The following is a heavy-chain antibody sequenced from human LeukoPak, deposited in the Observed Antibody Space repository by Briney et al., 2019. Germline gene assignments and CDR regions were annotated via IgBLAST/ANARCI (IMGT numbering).Heavy chain of an antibody. Sequence: SETLSLTCAVYGGSFSGYYWSWIRQPPGKGLEWIGEINHSGSTNYNPSLKSRVTISVDTSKNQFSLKLSSVTAADTAVYYCARARLLYYGSGKYFDYWGQGTLVTVSS. J-gene: IGHJ4*02. D-gene: IGHD3-10*01. V-gene: IGHV4-34*01. CDR1: GGSFSGYY. CDR3: ARARLLYYGSGKYFDY. CDR2: INHSGST.